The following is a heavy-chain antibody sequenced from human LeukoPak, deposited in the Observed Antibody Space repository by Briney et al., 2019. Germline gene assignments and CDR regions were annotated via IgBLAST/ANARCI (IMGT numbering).Heavy chain of an antibody. J-gene: IGHJ4*02. CDR2: ISGSGGST. V-gene: IGHV3-23*01. Sequence: GGSLRLSCAASRFTFSSYAMSWVRQAPGKGLEWVSGISGSGGSTYYADSVKGRFTISRDNSKNTLYLQMNSLRAEDTAVYYCAKSDDSSGYYNGIVYWGQGTLVTVSS. CDR3: AKSDDSSGYYNGIVY. D-gene: IGHD3-22*01. CDR1: RFTFSSYA.